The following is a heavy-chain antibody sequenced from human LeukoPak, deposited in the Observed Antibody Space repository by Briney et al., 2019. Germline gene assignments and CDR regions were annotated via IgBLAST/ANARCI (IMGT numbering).Heavy chain of an antibody. V-gene: IGHV3-21*04. CDR3: ARRAGAYSHPYDY. D-gene: IGHD4/OR15-4a*01. CDR1: GFTFSRYN. CDR2: ISGSSSYI. Sequence: GGSLRLSCAASGFTFSRYNMNWVRQAPGKGLEWVSSISGSSSYIYYADSVKGRFTISRDNSKNTLYLQMNSLRAEDTAVYYCARRAGAYSHPYDYWGQGTLVTVSS. J-gene: IGHJ4*02.